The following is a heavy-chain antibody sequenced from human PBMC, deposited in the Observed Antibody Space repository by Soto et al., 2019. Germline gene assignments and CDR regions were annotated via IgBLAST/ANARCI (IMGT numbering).Heavy chain of an antibody. CDR3: ARRAGNYEVRGYYYMDV. CDR2: INAGNGNT. CDR1: GYTFTSYA. J-gene: IGHJ6*03. V-gene: IGHV1-3*01. Sequence: ASVKVSCKASGYTFTSYAMHWVRQAPGQRLEWMGWINAGNGNTKYSQKFQGRVTITRDTSASTAYMELSSLRSEDTAVYYCARRAGNYEVRGYYYMDVWGKGTTVTVSS. D-gene: IGHD3-10*01.